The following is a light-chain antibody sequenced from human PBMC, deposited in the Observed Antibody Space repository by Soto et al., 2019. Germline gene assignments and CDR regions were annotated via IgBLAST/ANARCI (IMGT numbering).Light chain of an antibody. Sequence: DIQMTQSPSSLSASVGDRVTITCRASQDVSHYLAWYQQQPGKVPKLLIYAASTLQLGVPSRFIGSGSGTEFTLTISSLQPEDVATYYCQKYNSAPRTFGQGTKVEIK. CDR3: QKYNSAPRT. CDR1: QDVSHY. J-gene: IGKJ1*01. CDR2: AAS. V-gene: IGKV1-27*01.